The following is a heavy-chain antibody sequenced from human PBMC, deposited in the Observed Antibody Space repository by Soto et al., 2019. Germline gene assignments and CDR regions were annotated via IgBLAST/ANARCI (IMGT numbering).Heavy chain of an antibody. Sequence: EVQLVESGGGLIQPGGSLRLSCAVSGFTVSNNYMSWVRQAPGKGLEGVSVIYSGGYTAYGDSVKGRFTITRDNSKNTLHQKKNRRGADDAALYYCATPAGGGYWGQGTLVTVSS. V-gene: IGHV3-53*01. CDR3: ATPAGGGY. D-gene: IGHD3-10*01. CDR1: GFTVSNNY. J-gene: IGHJ4*02. CDR2: IYSGGYT.